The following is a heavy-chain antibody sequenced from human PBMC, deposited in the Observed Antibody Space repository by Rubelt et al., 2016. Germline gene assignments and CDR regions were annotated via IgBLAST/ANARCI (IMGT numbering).Heavy chain of an antibody. CDR3: AKAGPEVVSGFSAPLYYRGMDV. V-gene: IGHV3-9*01. CDR1: GFPFEDCV. Sequence: PGRSLRLSCASSGFPFEDCVMHWVRQVPGKGLEWVSGISWNSAMLQYADSVKGRFTISRDNSKNSLYLQMNSLRTEDTALYYCAKAGPEVVSGFSAPLYYRGMDVWGQGTSVTFSS. J-gene: IGHJ6*02. D-gene: IGHD3-22*01. CDR2: ISWNSAML.